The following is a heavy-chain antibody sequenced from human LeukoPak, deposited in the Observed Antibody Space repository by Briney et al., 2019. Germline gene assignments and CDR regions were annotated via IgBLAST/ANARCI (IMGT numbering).Heavy chain of an antibody. Sequence: GGSLRLSCAVSGFTFSSYGMSWVRQAPGMGLEWVSAISGSGGSTYYADSVRGRFTISRDNSKNTVYLQMNSLRAEDTAVYFCAKEALPGIAVAGRVYWGQGTLVAVSS. CDR2: ISGSGGST. J-gene: IGHJ4*02. CDR1: GFTFSSYG. V-gene: IGHV3-23*01. D-gene: IGHD6-19*01. CDR3: AKEALPGIAVAGRVY.